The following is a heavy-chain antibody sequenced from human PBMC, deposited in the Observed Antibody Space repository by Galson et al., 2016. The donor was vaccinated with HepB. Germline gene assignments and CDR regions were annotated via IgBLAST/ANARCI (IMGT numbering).Heavy chain of an antibody. CDR1: GFTFSSYW. J-gene: IGHJ4*02. D-gene: IGHD3-10*01. CDR3: ARGVPYYYSSGSYYLDY. CDR2: INTDGSST. Sequence: SLRLSCAASGFTFSSYWMHWVRQAPGKGLVWVSRINTDGSSTSYADSMKGRFTISRDNAKNTLYLQMNNLRAEDTAVYYCARGVPYYYSSGSYYLDYWGQGTLVTVSS. V-gene: IGHV3-74*01.